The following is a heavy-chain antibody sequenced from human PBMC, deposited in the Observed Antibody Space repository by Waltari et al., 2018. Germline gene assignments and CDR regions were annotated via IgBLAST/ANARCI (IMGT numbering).Heavy chain of an antibody. CDR3: ARGGIWSGYYGDWYFDL. CDR2: SIPIFGTA. J-gene: IGHJ2*01. CDR1: GGTFSSYA. V-gene: IGHV1-69*05. Sequence: QVQLVQSGAEVKKPGSSVKVSCKASGGTFSSYAISWVRQAPGQGLEWMGGSIPIFGTANYEQKFQGRGTSTTDESTSTAYMELSSLRSEDTAVYYCARGGIWSGYYGDWYFDLWGRGTLVTVSS. D-gene: IGHD3-3*01.